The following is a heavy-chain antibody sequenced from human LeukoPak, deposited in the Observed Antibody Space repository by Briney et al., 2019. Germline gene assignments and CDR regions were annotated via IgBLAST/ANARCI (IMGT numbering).Heavy chain of an antibody. D-gene: IGHD2-2*01. J-gene: IGHJ6*02. CDR1: GYTFTSYY. CDR2: INPSGGST. V-gene: IGHV1-46*01. CDR3: ASPVGVPAAMGIDYYYYYGMDV. Sequence: GASVKVSCKASGYTFTSYYMHWVRQAPGQGVEGMGIINPSGGSTSYAQKFQGRVTMTRDTSTSTVYMELSSLRSEDTAVYYCASPVGVPAAMGIDYYYYYGMDVWGQGTTVTVSS.